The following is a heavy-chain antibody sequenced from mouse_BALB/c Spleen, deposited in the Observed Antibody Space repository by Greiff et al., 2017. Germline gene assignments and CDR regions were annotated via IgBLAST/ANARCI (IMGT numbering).Heavy chain of an antibody. Sequence: QVQLQQPGAELVKPGASVKLSCKASGYTFTSYWMHWVKQRPGQGLEWIGEINPSNGRTNYNEKFKSKATLTVDKSSSTAYMQLSSLTSEDSAVYYCARGGYDAYAMDYWGQGTSVTVSS. CDR1: GYTFTSYW. CDR3: ARGGYDAYAMDY. V-gene: IGHV1S81*02. CDR2: INPSNGRT. J-gene: IGHJ4*01. D-gene: IGHD2-2*01.